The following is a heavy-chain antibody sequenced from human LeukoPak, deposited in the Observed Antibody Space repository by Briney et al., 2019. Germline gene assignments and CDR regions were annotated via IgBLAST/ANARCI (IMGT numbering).Heavy chain of an antibody. Sequence: SETLSLTCTVSGGSISSSGFYWGWIRQPPGKVLEWIGSIYYSGSTYYNPSLKSRVTISIDTSKNQFSLNLSSVTAADRPMYYCATHEYSASYYGLSWFDPWGQGSLVTVPS. CDR2: IYYSGST. V-gene: IGHV4-39*01. J-gene: IGHJ5*02. CDR1: GGSISSSGFY. D-gene: IGHD1-26*01. CDR3: ATHEYSASYYGLSWFDP.